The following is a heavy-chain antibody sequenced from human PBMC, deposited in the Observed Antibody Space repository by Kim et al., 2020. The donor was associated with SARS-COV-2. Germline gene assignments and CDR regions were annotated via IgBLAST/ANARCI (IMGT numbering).Heavy chain of an antibody. CDR1: GGSISSYY. Sequence: SETLSLTCTVSGGSISSYYWSWIRQPPGKGLEWIGYIYYSGSTNYNPSLKSRVTISVDTSKNQFSLKLSSVTAADTAVYYCARGSEWEQNWLDPWGQGTL. CDR3: ARGSEWEQNWLDP. J-gene: IGHJ5*02. D-gene: IGHD1-26*01. V-gene: IGHV4-59*01. CDR2: IYYSGST.